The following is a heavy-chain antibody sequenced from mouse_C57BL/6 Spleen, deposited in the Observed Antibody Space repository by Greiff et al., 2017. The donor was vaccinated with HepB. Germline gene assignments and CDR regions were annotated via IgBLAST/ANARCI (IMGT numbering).Heavy chain of an antibody. CDR1: GFTFSDYG. CDR3: ARLSIPFAY. Sequence: DVHLVESGGGLVKPGGSLKLSCAASGFTFSDYGMHWVRQAPEKGLEWVAYISSGSSTIYYADTVKGRFTISRDNAKNTLFLQMTSLRSEDTATYYCARLSIPFAYWGQGTLVTVSA. J-gene: IGHJ3*01. D-gene: IGHD2-10*02. V-gene: IGHV5-17*01. CDR2: ISSGSSTI.